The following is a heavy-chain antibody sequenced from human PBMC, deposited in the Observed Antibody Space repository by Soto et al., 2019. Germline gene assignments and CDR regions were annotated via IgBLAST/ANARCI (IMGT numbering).Heavy chain of an antibody. CDR1: GFTFSDYY. Sequence: GGSLRLSCAASGFTFSDYYMSWIRQAPGKGLEWVSYISSSGRYTNYPDSVKGRFSIARDNARNSVYLQMNRLRAEDTALYYCARPHEGFDGSVSYFDYWGQGSLVTVSS. V-gene: IGHV3-11*06. CDR3: ARPHEGFDGSVSYFDY. CDR2: ISSSGRYT. J-gene: IGHJ4*02. D-gene: IGHD3-10*01.